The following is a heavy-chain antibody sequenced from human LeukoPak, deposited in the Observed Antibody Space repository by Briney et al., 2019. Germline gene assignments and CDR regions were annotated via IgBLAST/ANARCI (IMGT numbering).Heavy chain of an antibody. J-gene: IGHJ4*02. V-gene: IGHV3-9*01. CDR3: AKDISAALYCSSTSCYRRKAFDY. CDR2: ISWNSASI. D-gene: IGHD2-2*01. CDR1: GFTFDDYA. Sequence: PGGSLRLSCAASGFTFDDYAMHWVRQAPGKGLEWVSGISWNSASIGYADSVKGRFTISRDNAKNSLYLQMNSLRAEDTVLYYCAKDISAALYCSSTSCYRRKAFDYWGQGTLVTVSS.